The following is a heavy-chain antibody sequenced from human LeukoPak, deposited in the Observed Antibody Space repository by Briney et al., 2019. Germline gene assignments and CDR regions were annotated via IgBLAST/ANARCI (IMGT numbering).Heavy chain of an antibody. V-gene: IGHV6-1*01. J-gene: IGHJ2*01. CDR3: ARDGMALAVGYFDL. CDR1: GDSVSSNSAT. CDR2: TYYRSEWYN. D-gene: IGHD6-19*01. Sequence: SQTLSLTCAISGDSVSSNSATWNWIRQSPSRGLEWLGRTYYRSEWYNDYAASVKSRITIKPDTSKNQFSLQLNSVTPEDTAVYYCARDGMALAVGYFDLWGRGTLVTVSS.